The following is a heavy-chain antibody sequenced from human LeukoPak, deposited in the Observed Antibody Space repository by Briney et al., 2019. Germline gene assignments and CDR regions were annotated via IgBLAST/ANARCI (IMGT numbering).Heavy chain of an antibody. J-gene: IGHJ5*02. CDR2: IYYSGST. CDR3: ARSQYGSSWSGENWFDP. V-gene: IGHV4-59*01. D-gene: IGHD6-13*01. CDR1: GGSISSYY. Sequence: SETLSLTCTVSGGSISSYYWSWIRQPPGKGLEWIGYIYYSGSTNYNPSLKSRVTISVDTSKNQFSLKLSSVTAADTAVYYCARSQYGSSWSGENWFDPWGQGTLVTVSS.